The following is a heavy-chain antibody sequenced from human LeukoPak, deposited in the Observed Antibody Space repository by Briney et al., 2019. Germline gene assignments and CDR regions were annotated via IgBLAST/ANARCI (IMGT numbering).Heavy chain of an antibody. Sequence: GGSLRLSCAASGFTFDDYGMSWVRQAPGKGLEWVAVISYDGSNKYYADSVKGRFTISRDNSKNTLYLQMNSLRAEDTAVYYCAREQAYCGGDCYSGYFDYWGQGTLVTVSS. D-gene: IGHD2-21*02. CDR1: GFTFDDYG. V-gene: IGHV3-30*03. CDR3: AREQAYCGGDCYSGYFDY. CDR2: ISYDGSNK. J-gene: IGHJ4*02.